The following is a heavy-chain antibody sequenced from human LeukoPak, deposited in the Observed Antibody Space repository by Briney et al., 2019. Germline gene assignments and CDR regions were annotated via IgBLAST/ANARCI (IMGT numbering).Heavy chain of an antibody. CDR2: IYPGDSDT. CDR1: GYSFSTYW. CDR3: ARLGRFGELLSWFDP. J-gene: IGHJ5*02. D-gene: IGHD3-10*01. V-gene: IGHV5-51*01. Sequence: GESLKISCKGSGYSFSTYWIGWVRQMPGKGLEWMGIIYPGDSDTRYSPSFQGQVTISADKSINTAYLQWSSLKASDTAIYYCARLGRFGELLSWFDPWGQGTLVTVSS.